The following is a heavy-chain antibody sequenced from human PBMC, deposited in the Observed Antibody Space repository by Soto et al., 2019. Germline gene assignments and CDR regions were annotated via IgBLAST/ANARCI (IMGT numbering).Heavy chain of an antibody. CDR2: MNPNSGNT. Sequence: QVQLVQSGAEVKKPGASVKVSCKASGYTFTSYDINWVRQATGQGLEWMGWMNPNSGNTGYAQKFQGRVTMTRNTSISTAYMDLSSLRSEDTAVYYCARDRSAAGTAWFDPWGQGTLVTVSS. D-gene: IGHD6-13*01. CDR1: GYTFTSYD. V-gene: IGHV1-8*01. CDR3: ARDRSAAGTAWFDP. J-gene: IGHJ5*02.